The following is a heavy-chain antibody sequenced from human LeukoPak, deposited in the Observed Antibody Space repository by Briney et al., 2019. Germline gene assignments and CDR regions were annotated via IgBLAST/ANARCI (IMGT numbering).Heavy chain of an antibody. J-gene: IGHJ5*02. D-gene: IGHD3-9*01. V-gene: IGHV4-59*01. CDR3: ASTGRYFDLIWFDP. CDR1: GGSISSYY. CDR2: IYYSGST. Sequence: SETLSLTCTVSGGSISSYYWSWLRQPPGKGLEWIGYIYYSGSTNYNPSLKSRVTISVDTSKNQFSLKLSSVTAADTAVYYCASTGRYFDLIWFDPWGQGTLVTVSS.